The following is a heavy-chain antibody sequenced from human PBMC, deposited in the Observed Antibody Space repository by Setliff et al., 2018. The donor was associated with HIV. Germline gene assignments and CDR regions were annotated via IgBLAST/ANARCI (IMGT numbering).Heavy chain of an antibody. Sequence: TLSSYWMSWVRQPPGKGLEWVGSIYYSGSTYYSPSLKSRVTISVDTSKNQFSLTLTSVTAADTAVYYCARQQHSSDLKIWNYWGQGTQVTVSS. V-gene: IGHV4-39*01. CDR2: IYYSGST. CDR1: TLSSYW. D-gene: IGHD6-19*01. CDR3: ARQQHSSDLKIWNY. J-gene: IGHJ4*02.